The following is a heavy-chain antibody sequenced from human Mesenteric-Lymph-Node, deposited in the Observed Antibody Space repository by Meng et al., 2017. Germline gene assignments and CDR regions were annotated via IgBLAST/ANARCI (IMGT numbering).Heavy chain of an antibody. Sequence: SGPTLVKPTQTLTLTCTFSGFSLSTSGVGVGWIRQPPGKALEWLALIYWDDDKRYSPSLKSRLTISKDTSKNQVVLTMTNMDPVDTATYYCARTRQGITIFGVVSDDAFDIWGQGTMVTVSS. CDR2: IYWDDDK. D-gene: IGHD3-3*01. CDR1: GFSLSTSGVG. V-gene: IGHV2-5*02. J-gene: IGHJ3*02. CDR3: ARTRQGITIFGVVSDDAFDI.